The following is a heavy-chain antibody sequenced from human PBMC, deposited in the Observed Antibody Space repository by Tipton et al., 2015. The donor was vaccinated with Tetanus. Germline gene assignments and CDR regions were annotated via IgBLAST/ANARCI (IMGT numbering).Heavy chain of an antibody. CDR1: GFIFSNYR. Sequence: SLRLSCAVSGFIFSNYRMNWVRQAPGKGLEWVSSISSTSSYIYYADSVKGRFTISRDNAKNSLYLQMDSLRAEDAAPYYCASGRTLDYWGQGTLVTVSS. V-gene: IGHV3-21*06. CDR3: ASGRTLDY. J-gene: IGHJ4*02. CDR2: ISSTSSYI.